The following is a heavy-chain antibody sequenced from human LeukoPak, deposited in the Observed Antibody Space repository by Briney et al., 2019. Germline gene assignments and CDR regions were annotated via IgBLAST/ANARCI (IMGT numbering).Heavy chain of an antibody. CDR1: GGSINSYY. Sequence: SVTLSLTCTVSGGSINSYYWIWLRQPPGKGLEGLGHIYYSGSTNYNPSLKSRITISVDTSKNQISLKLSSVTAADTAVYYCARTARMGTAPGYYFDYWGQGTLVTVSS. CDR2: IYYSGST. V-gene: IGHV4-59*01. J-gene: IGHJ4*02. CDR3: ARTARMGTAPGYYFDY. D-gene: IGHD1-1*01.